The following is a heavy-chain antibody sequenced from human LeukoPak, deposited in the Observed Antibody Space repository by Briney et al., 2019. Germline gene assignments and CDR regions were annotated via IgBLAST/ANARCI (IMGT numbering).Heavy chain of an antibody. CDR2: ISAYNGNT. V-gene: IGHV1-18*01. J-gene: IGHJ4*02. CDR3: ARGPASSGWWYYFDY. CDR1: GYTFTSYG. Sequence: ASVKVSCKASGYTFTSYGISWVRQAPGQGLEWMGWISAYNGNTNYAQKLQGRVTMTTDTSTSTAYMELRSLRSEDTAVYYCARGPASSGWWYYFDYWGQGTLVTVSS. D-gene: IGHD6-19*01.